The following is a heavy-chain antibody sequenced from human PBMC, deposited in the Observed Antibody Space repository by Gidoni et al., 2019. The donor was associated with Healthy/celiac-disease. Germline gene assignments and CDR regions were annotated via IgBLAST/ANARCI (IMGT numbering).Heavy chain of an antibody. CDR3: ARAPPLWPKVHFDY. J-gene: IGHJ4*02. CDR2: IIPIFGTA. D-gene: IGHD2-21*01. V-gene: IGHV1-69*06. Sequence: QVQLVQSGAEVKKPGSSVNVSCKASAGTFSSYAISWVRQAPGQGLVWMGGIIPIFGTANAAQKFQGRVTITADKSTSTAYMELSSLRSEDTAVSYCARAPPLWPKVHFDYWGQGTLVTVSS. CDR1: AGTFSSYA.